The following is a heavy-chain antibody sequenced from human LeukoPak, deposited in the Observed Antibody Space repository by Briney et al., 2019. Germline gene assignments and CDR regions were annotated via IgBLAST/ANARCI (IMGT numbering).Heavy chain of an antibody. CDR3: TTEIVVVVAATDNNAFDI. D-gene: IGHD2-15*01. J-gene: IGHJ3*02. CDR2: IKSKTDGGTT. CDR1: GFTFSNAW. Sequence: PGGSLRLSCAASGFTFSNAWMSWVRQAPGKGLEWVGRIKSKTDGGTTDYAAPVRGRFTISRDDSKNTLYLQMNSLKTEDTAVYYCTTEIVVVVAATDNNAFDIWGQGTMVTVSS. V-gene: IGHV3-15*01.